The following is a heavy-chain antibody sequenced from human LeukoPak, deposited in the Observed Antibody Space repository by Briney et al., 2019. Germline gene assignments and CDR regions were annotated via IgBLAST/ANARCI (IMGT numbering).Heavy chain of an antibody. Sequence: SGGSLRLSCAASGFTFNSYSMNWVRQAPGKGLEWVSSISISSGFIYYADSVKGRFTISRDNAKNSLYLQMNSLRAEDTAVYYCARDFIVGSKGDYWGQGTLVTVSS. CDR3: ARDFIVGSKGDY. J-gene: IGHJ4*02. CDR2: ISISSGFI. D-gene: IGHD1-26*01. CDR1: GFTFNSYS. V-gene: IGHV3-21*01.